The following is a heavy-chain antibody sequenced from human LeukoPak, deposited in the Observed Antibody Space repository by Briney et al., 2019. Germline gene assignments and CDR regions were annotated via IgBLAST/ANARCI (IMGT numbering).Heavy chain of an antibody. CDR2: ISYDGSNK. Sequence: PGGSLRLSCAASGFTFSSYGMHWVRQAPGKGLEWVAVISYDGSNKYYADSVKGRFTISRDNSKNTLYLQMNSLRAEDTAVYYCAKDTQLAQWLVDYWGQGTAVTVSS. CDR1: GFTFSSYG. V-gene: IGHV3-30*18. J-gene: IGHJ4*02. D-gene: IGHD6-19*01. CDR3: AKDTQLAQWLVDY.